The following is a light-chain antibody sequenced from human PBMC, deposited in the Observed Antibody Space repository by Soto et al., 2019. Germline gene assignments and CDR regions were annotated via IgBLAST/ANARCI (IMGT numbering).Light chain of an antibody. CDR1: RSISTS. CDR3: QQYNSYFWYP. V-gene: IGKV1-5*01. J-gene: IGKJ2*01. CDR2: DAS. Sequence: DIQMTQSPSTLSASLGDRVTITCRASRSISTSLAWYQQKPGKAPQLLIYDASTLVYRGPSWFIGSGFGREVTPSLSRLPPDDFATYSCQQYNSYFWYPFRHGTKVDIK.